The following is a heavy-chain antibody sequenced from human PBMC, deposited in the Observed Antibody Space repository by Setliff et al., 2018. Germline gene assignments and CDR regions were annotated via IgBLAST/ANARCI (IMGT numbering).Heavy chain of an antibody. J-gene: IGHJ3*02. CDR1: GYTFTSYA. D-gene: IGHD2-2*01. Sequence: SVKVSCKASGYTFTSYAISWVRQAPGQGLEWMGGIIPIFGTANYAQKFQGRVTITADESTSTAYMELSSLRSEDTAVYYCARALGYCSRTSCYADAFDIWGQGTMVTVSS. CDR2: IIPIFGTA. V-gene: IGHV1-69*13. CDR3: ARALGYCSRTSCYADAFDI.